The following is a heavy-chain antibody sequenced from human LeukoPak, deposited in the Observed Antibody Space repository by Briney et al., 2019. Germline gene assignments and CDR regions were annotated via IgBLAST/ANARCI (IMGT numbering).Heavy chain of an antibody. CDR1: GFTFSSYS. Sequence: PGGSLRLSCAASGFTFSSYSMNWVRQAPGKGLEWVSSISSSSSYIYYADSVKGRFTISRDNAKNSLYLQMNSLRAEDTAVYYCAKVGYCSGGSCLWYFDYWGQGTLVTVSS. J-gene: IGHJ4*02. D-gene: IGHD2-15*01. CDR3: AKVGYCSGGSCLWYFDY. CDR2: ISSSSSYI. V-gene: IGHV3-21*01.